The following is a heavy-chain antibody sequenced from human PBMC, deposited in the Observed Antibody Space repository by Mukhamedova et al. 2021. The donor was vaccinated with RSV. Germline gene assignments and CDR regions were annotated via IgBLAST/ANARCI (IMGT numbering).Heavy chain of an antibody. D-gene: IGHD1-26*01. CDR3: ARPGIVGATNPYYFDY. J-gene: IGHJ4*02. V-gene: IGHV4-34*01. CDR2: INHSGST. Sequence: GKGLEWIGEINHSGSTNYNPSLKSRVTISVDTSKNQFSLKMGSVTAADTAVYYCARPGIVGATNPYYFDYWGQGTLVTVSS.